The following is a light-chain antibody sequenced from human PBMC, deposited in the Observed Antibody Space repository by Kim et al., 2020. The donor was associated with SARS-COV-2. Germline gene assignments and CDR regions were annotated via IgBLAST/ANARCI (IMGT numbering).Light chain of an antibody. V-gene: IGKV4-1*01. CDR3: QQYFGTPLT. J-gene: IGKJ3*01. CDR2: WAS. CDR1: QSILYRSNNKNH. Sequence: DIVMTQSPDSLAVSLGERATINCKSNQSILYRSNNKNHLAWYQQKPGQPPKLLIYWASTRESGVPDRFSGGGSGTEFTLTISSLQAEDVAVYYCQQYFGTPLTFGPGTKVDIK.